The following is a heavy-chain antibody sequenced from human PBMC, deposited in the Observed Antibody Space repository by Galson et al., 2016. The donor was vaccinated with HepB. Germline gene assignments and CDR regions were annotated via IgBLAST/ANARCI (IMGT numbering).Heavy chain of an antibody. Sequence: SLRLSCAASGFAFSSYAMHWVRQAPGKGLEWVAVISYDGSNKYYADSVKSRFTISRDNSKNTLYLQMNSLRAEDTAVYYCATQLWDPGYWGQGTLVTVSS. D-gene: IGHD3-10*01. CDR1: GFAFSSYA. J-gene: IGHJ4*02. CDR2: ISYDGSNK. V-gene: IGHV3-30-3*01. CDR3: ATQLWDPGY.